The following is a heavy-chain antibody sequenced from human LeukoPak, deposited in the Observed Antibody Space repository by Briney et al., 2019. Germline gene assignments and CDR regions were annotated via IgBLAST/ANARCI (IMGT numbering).Heavy chain of an antibody. V-gene: IGHV3-7*01. CDR2: IKQDGSDK. D-gene: IGHD6-19*01. CDR1: GFTFSSYW. J-gene: IGHJ4*02. Sequence: HSGGSLRLSCAASGFTFSSYWMSWVRQAPGKGLEWVANIKQDGSDKYYVDSVKGRFTISRDNAKNSLYLQMNSLRGEDTAMYYCARPLEQWGNFDYWGQGTLVTVSS. CDR3: ARPLEQWGNFDY.